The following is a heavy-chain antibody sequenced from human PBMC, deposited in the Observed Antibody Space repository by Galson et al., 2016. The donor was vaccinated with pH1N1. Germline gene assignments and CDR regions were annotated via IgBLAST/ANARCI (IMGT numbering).Heavy chain of an antibody. V-gene: IGHV3-7*01. D-gene: IGHD7-27*01. CDR2: IKQDGSEK. Sequence: SLRLSCAASGFTFSRYYMTWVRQAPGKGLEWVASIKQDGSEKNYVDSVKGRFTISRDNAKNSVYLQMNSLRAEDTAVYYCAKENWGCEYWGQGTLVTVSS. CDR1: GFTFSRYY. J-gene: IGHJ4*02. CDR3: AKENWGCEY.